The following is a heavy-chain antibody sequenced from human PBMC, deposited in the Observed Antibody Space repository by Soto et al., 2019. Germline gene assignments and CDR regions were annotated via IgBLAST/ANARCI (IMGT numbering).Heavy chain of an antibody. D-gene: IGHD1-26*01. Sequence: QVQLVQSGAEVKKPESSVKVSCKDSGGTFSTYAITWVRQAPGQGLEWLGGIIPIFGTTDYARKFQGRVTITAAEPTSTVFIELSSLTSEDTAVYYCARGVGAYYFDYWGQGTLVTVSS. CDR3: ARGVGAYYFDY. J-gene: IGHJ4*02. V-gene: IGHV1-69*01. CDR2: IIPIFGTT. CDR1: GGTFSTYA.